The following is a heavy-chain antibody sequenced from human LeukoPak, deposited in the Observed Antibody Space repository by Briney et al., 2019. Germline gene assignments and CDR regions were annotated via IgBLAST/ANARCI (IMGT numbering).Heavy chain of an antibody. Sequence: GGSLRLSCAVSGFTVSSNYMSWVRQAPGKGLEWVSVMYSGGTIYYADSVKGRFTISRDNSKDTLYLQMNNLRAEDTAVYYCVREFGSGGSCYFDYWGQGILVTVSS. CDR2: MYSGGTI. CDR1: GFTVSSNY. CDR3: VREFGSGGSCYFDY. V-gene: IGHV3-66*01. D-gene: IGHD2-15*01. J-gene: IGHJ4*02.